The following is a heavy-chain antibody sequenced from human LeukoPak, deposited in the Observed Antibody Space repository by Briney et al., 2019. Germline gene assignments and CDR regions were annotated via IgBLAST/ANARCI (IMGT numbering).Heavy chain of an antibody. J-gene: IGHJ5*02. V-gene: IGHV4-61*02. CDR2: IYTSGST. CDR1: GGSISSGSYY. D-gene: IGHD6-13*01. CDR3: ARDRRVAAPGNWFDP. Sequence: SETLSLTCTVSGGSISSGSYYWSWIRQPAGKGLEWIGRIYTSGSTNYNPSLKSRVTMSVDTSKNQFSLKLSSVTAADTAVYYCARDRRVAAPGNWFDPWGQGTLVTVSS.